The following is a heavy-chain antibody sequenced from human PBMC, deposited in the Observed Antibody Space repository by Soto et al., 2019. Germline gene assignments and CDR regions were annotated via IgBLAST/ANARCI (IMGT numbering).Heavy chain of an antibody. Sequence: PGGSLGLSCAASGFSLSSFAMSWVRQAPGKGLEWVSAISGSGGSTYYADSVKGRFTTSRDNSKNTLYLQMNSLRAEDTAVYYCAKVRGWVYYFDYWGQGTLVTVSS. J-gene: IGHJ4*02. V-gene: IGHV3-23*01. D-gene: IGHD6-19*01. CDR3: AKVRGWVYYFDY. CDR1: GFSLSSFA. CDR2: ISGSGGST.